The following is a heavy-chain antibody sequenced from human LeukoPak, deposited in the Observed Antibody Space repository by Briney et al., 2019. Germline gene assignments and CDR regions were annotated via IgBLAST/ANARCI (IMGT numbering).Heavy chain of an antibody. J-gene: IGHJ4*02. CDR2: IIPIFGTA. CDR3: ARDIGGPNRSYGHDY. CDR1: GGTFSSYA. V-gene: IGHV1-69*13. Sequence: SVKVSCKASGGTFSSYAISWVRQAPGQGLEWMGGIIPIFGTANYAQKFQGRVTITADESTSTAYMGLSSLRSEDTAVYYCARDIGGPNRSYGHDYWGQGTLVTVSS. D-gene: IGHD1-26*01.